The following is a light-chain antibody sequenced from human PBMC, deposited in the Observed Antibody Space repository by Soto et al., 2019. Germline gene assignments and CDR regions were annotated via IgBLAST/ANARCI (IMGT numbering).Light chain of an antibody. CDR2: DAS. Sequence: DIQMTQSPSSVSASVGDRVTITCRASQGISSYLGWYQQKPGKAPNLLIYDASTLHSGVPSRFSGSGSGTDFTLTISRLEPEDFAVYYCQQYGASPWTFGQGTKVDIK. CDR3: QQYGASPWT. J-gene: IGKJ1*01. CDR1: QGISSY. V-gene: IGKV1-9*01.